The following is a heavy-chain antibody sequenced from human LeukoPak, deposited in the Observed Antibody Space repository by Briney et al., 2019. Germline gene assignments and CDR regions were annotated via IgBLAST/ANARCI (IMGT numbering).Heavy chain of an antibody. CDR1: GYTFTGCY. CDR3: ARDVDGYNYGSGY. Sequence: GASVKVSCKASGYTFTGCYMHWVRQAPGQGLEWMGWINPNSGGTNYAQKFQGRVTMTRDTSISTAYMELSRLRSDDTAVYYCARDVDGYNYGSGYWGQGTLVTVSS. J-gene: IGHJ4*02. V-gene: IGHV1-2*02. D-gene: IGHD5-24*01. CDR2: INPNSGGT.